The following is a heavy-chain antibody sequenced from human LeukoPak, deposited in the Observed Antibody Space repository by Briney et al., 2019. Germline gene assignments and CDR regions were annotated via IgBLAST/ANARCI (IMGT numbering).Heavy chain of an antibody. J-gene: IGHJ5*02. V-gene: IGHV4-31*03. Sequence: SQTLSLTCTVSGGSISSGGYYWSWIRQHPGKGLEWIGYIYYSGSTYYNPSLESRVTISVDTSKNQFSLKLSSVTAADTAVYYCARLLSRSTSCDPWGQGTLVTVSS. D-gene: IGHD2-2*01. CDR1: GGSISSGGYY. CDR2: IYYSGST. CDR3: ARLLSRSTSCDP.